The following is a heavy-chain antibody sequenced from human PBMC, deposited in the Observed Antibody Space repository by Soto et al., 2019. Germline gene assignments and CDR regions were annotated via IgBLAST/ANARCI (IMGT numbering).Heavy chain of an antibody. D-gene: IGHD2-21*02. V-gene: IGHV4-39*01. CDR1: GGSISSSSHY. Sequence: SETLSLTCTVSGGSISSSSHYWGWIRQPPGKGLEWIGSRYYSGSTYYNPSLKSRFTMSVDTSKNQFSLKLNSVTAADTAVYYCARHVVVTAIEFYYFDYWGQGTLVTVSS. J-gene: IGHJ4*02. CDR3: ARHVVVTAIEFYYFDY. CDR2: RYYSGST.